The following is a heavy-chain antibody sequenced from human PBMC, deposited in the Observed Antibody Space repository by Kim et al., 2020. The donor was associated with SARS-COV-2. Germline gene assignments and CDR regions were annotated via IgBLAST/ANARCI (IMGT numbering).Heavy chain of an antibody. CDR1: GGSISSYY. Sequence: SETLSLTCTVSGGSISSYYWSWIRQPPGKGLEWIGYIYYSGSTNYNPSLKSRVTISVDTSKNQFSLKLSSVTAADTAVYYCAREISEYCSGGSCNWGDAFDIWGQGTMVTVSS. J-gene: IGHJ3*02. D-gene: IGHD2-15*01. V-gene: IGHV4-59*01. CDR3: AREISEYCSGGSCNWGDAFDI. CDR2: IYYSGST.